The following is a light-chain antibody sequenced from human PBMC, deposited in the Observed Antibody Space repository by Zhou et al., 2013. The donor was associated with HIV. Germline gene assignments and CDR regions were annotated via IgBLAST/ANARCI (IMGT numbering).Light chain of an antibody. V-gene: IGKV3-15*01. CDR2: DAS. Sequence: EIVMTQSPATLSVSPGERATLSCRASQSVSSNLAWYQQKPGQTPRLVIYDASTRATGVPSRFSGSGSGTEFTLTISSLQPDDFATYYCQQFNNYPRTFGQGTKVEIK. CDR1: QSVSSN. J-gene: IGKJ1*01. CDR3: QQFNNYPRT.